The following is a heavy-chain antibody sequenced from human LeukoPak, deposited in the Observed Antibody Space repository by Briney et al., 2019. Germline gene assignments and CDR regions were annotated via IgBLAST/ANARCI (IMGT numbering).Heavy chain of an antibody. J-gene: IGHJ4*02. D-gene: IGHD3-22*01. V-gene: IGHV3-23*01. Sequence: QPSETLSLTCTVSGGSITSSSYHWGWIRQPPGKGLEWVSAISGSGGSTYYADSVKGRFTISRDNSKNTLYLQMNSLRAEDTAVYYCAKLYYDSSGYPDYWGQGTLVTVSS. CDR3: AKLYYDSSGYPDY. CDR2: ISGSGGST. CDR1: GGSITSSSYH.